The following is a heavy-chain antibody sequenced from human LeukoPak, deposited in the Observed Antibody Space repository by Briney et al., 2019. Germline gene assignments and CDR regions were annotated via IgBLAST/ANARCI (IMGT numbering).Heavy chain of an antibody. CDR1: GGSISNYY. CDR3: ARDRLQLQS. D-gene: IGHD5-24*01. J-gene: IGHJ5*02. V-gene: IGHV4-59*01. CDR2: IYYTGNT. Sequence: SETLSLTCTVSGGSISNYYWNWIRQPLGKGLEWIGYIYYTGNTNYNPSLKSRVTISVDTSKNQFSLKLSSVTAADTAVYYCARDRLQLQSWGQGTLVTVSS.